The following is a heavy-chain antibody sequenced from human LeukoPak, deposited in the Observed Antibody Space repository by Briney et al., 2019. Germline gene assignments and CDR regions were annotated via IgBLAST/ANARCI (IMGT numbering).Heavy chain of an antibody. CDR2: ISGSGATT. Sequence: GGSLRLSCAASGFTFYNYGMSWVRQAPGRGLEWVSTISGSGATTYYGDSVKGRFIISRDNSKNKLYLQMDSLRAEDTAVYYCAKGGFGSGSYNWLDRWGQGTRVTVSS. D-gene: IGHD3-10*01. CDR3: AKGGFGSGSYNWLDR. CDR1: GFTFYNYG. V-gene: IGHV3-23*01. J-gene: IGHJ5*02.